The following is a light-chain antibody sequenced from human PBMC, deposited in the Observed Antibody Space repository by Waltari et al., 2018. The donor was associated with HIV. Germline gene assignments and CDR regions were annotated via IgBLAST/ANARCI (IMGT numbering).Light chain of an antibody. V-gene: IGKV1-27*01. CDR1: QGINKY. CDR3: QNYDTAPLT. Sequence: DVQLTQSPSSLSASVGDRGTITCRASQGINKYLAWYQQKPGKVPKLLIFAAATLQSGVPSRFSGSGSGTEFTLTISSLRPEDVASYYCQNYDTAPLTFGGGTKVEIK. CDR2: AAA. J-gene: IGKJ4*01.